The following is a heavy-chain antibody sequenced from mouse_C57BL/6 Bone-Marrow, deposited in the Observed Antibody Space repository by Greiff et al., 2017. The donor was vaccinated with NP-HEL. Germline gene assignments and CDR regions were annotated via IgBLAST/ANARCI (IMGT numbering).Heavy chain of an antibody. CDR1: GFNIKNTY. V-gene: IGHV14-3*01. CDR3: ARGLRWGRYYFDY. J-gene: IGHJ2*01. CDR2: IDPANGNT. Sequence: EVQLVESVAELVRPGASVKLSCTASGFNIKNTYMHWVKQRPEQGLEWIGRIDPANGNTKYAPKFQGKATITADTSSNTAYLQLSSLTSEDTAIYYCARGLRWGRYYFDYWGQGTTLTVSS. D-gene: IGHD1-1*01.